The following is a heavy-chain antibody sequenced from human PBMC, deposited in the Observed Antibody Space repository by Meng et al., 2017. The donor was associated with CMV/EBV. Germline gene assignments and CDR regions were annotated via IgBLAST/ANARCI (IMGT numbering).Heavy chain of an antibody. V-gene: IGHV3-30*02. D-gene: IGHD3-22*01. J-gene: IGHJ4*02. CDR2: IRYDGSNK. Sequence: QVQLVESGGGVVPPGGSLRLSCAASGFTFSSYGMHWVRQAPGKGLEWVAFIRYDGSNKYYADSVKGRFTISRDNSKNTLYLQMNSLRAEDTAVYYCAKDWPYYYDSSGYFDYWGQGTLVTVSS. CDR1: GFTFSSYG. CDR3: AKDWPYYYDSSGYFDY.